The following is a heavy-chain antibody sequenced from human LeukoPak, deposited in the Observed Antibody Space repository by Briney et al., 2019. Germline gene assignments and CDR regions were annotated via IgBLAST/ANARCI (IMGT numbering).Heavy chain of an antibody. D-gene: IGHD2-21*02. Sequence: SETLSLTCTVSGGSISSGGYYWSWIRQPPGKGLEWIGYIYYSGSTNYNPSLKSRVTISVDTSKNQFSLKLSSVTAADTAVYYCASLCGGDCYSSAFDIWGQGTMVTVSS. V-gene: IGHV4-61*08. J-gene: IGHJ3*02. CDR1: GGSISSGGYY. CDR3: ASLCGGDCYSSAFDI. CDR2: IYYSGST.